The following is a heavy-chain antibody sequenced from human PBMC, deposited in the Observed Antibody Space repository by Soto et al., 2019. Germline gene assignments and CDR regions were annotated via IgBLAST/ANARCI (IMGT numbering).Heavy chain of an antibody. Sequence: ASVKVSCKASGYTFTDYYIHWVRQAPGQGLEWVGWINPDSGGTNLAQRFQGRVTMTSATSINTAYMELSSLRSDDTAVYYCAIRTGQLAIISEFDGDWFFEVWGRGALVTVSS. V-gene: IGHV1-2*02. D-gene: IGHD2-2*01. J-gene: IGHJ2*01. CDR3: AIRTGQLAIISEFDGDWFFEV. CDR2: INPDSGGT. CDR1: GYTFTDYY.